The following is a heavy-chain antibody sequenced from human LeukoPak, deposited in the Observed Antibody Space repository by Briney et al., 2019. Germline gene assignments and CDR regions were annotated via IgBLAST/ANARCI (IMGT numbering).Heavy chain of an antibody. CDR3: ARDASNYDFWSGYYCRYYFDY. CDR1: GFTFSSFE. CDR2: ISSSGSTI. Sequence: GGSLRLSCAASGFTFSSFEMNWVRQAPGKGLEWVSYISSSGSTIFYADSVKGRFTISRDNAKNSLYLQMNSLRAEDTAVYYCARDASNYDFWSGYYCRYYFDYWGQGTLVTVSS. D-gene: IGHD3-3*01. V-gene: IGHV3-48*03. J-gene: IGHJ4*02.